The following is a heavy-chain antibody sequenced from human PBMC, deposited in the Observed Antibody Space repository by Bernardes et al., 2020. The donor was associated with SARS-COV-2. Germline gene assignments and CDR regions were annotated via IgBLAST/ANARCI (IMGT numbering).Heavy chain of an antibody. CDR3: ARDPTRIRGDLDY. CDR1: GYTFTGYY. Sequence: ASVKVSCKASGYTFTGYYMHWVRQAPGQGLEWMGWINPNSGGTNYAQKFQGRVTMTRDTSISTAYMELSRLRSDDTAVYYCARDPTRIRGDLDYWGQGTLVTGSA. D-gene: IGHD2-2*01. CDR2: INPNSGGT. V-gene: IGHV1-2*02. J-gene: IGHJ4*02.